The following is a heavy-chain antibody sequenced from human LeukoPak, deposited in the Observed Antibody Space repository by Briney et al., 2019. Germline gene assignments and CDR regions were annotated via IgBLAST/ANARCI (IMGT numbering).Heavy chain of an antibody. Sequence: GASLRLSCAASGFTFSSYAMTWVRQAPGKGLEWVSAISGSGGGTYYADSVKGRFTISRDNSKSTLFLQMNSLRAEDTAIYCCAKDLRYCSTTRCYKEWFDPWGQGTLVTVSS. V-gene: IGHV3-23*01. J-gene: IGHJ5*02. CDR3: AKDLRYCSTTRCYKEWFDP. CDR2: ISGSGGGT. CDR1: GFTFSSYA. D-gene: IGHD2-2*02.